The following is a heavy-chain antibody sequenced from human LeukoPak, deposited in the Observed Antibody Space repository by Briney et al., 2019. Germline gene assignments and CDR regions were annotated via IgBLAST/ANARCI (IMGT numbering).Heavy chain of an antibody. D-gene: IGHD2-2*01. CDR2: INPNSGDT. V-gene: IGHV1-2*02. CDR1: GYTFTGYY. Sequence: ASVKVSCKASGYTFTGYYMHWVRQAPGQGLEWMGWINPNSGDTNYAQKFQGRGTMSRDTSISTAYMELSSLRSDDTAVYYCAGSTGIVPSARHLDYWGQGTLVTVSS. CDR3: AGSTGIVPSARHLDY. J-gene: IGHJ4*02.